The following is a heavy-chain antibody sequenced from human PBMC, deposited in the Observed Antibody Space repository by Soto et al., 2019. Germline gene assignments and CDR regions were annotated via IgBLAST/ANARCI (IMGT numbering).Heavy chain of an antibody. CDR3: AKEGIAAQNRRVGYYYYYYMDV. J-gene: IGHJ6*03. Sequence: EVQLLESGGGLVQPGGSLRLSCAASGFTFSSYAMSWVRQAPGKGLEWVSAISGSGGSTYYADSVKGRFTISRDNSKNTLYLQMISLRAEDTAVYYCAKEGIAAQNRRVGYYYYYYMDVWGKGTTVTVSS. CDR1: GFTFSSYA. D-gene: IGHD6-6*01. CDR2: ISGSGGST. V-gene: IGHV3-23*01.